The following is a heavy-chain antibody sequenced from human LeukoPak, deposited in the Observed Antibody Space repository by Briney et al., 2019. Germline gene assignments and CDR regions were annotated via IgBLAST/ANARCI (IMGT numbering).Heavy chain of an antibody. CDR3: ARVRSSSYCDY. CDR1: GGSISSGY. J-gene: IGHJ4*02. Sequence: KPSETLSLTCTVSGGSISSGYWSWIRQPPGKGLEWIGYIYYSGSTNYNPSLKSRVTISVDTSKNQFSLKLSSVTAADTAVYYCARVRSSSYCDYWGQGTLVTVSS. CDR2: IYYSGST. V-gene: IGHV4-59*01. D-gene: IGHD6-13*01.